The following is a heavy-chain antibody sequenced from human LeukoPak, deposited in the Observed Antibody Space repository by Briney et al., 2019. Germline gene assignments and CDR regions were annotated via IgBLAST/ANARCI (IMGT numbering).Heavy chain of an antibody. CDR1: GGSFRGYY. CDR3: ARGRTIPAATWFSD. V-gene: IGHV4-34*01. Sequence: SDTLSLTYAVCGGSFRGYYWSWIRQPPGKALEGIGEHNHSGSNNYNQSLKSRVTISVDTSKNQFSLKLSSVTAADTAVYYCARGRTIPAATWFSDWGEGTLVTVSS. J-gene: IGHJ4*02. D-gene: IGHD2-2*01. CDR2: HNHSGSN.